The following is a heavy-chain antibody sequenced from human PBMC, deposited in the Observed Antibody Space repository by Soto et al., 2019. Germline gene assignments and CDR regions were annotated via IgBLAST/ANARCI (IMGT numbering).Heavy chain of an antibody. CDR2: INHSGST. V-gene: IGHV4-39*07. CDR3: AYIAAAGTSLYYYYGMDV. Sequence: SETLSLTCTVSGGSISSGGYYWSWIRQPPGKGLEWIGEINHSGSTNYNPSLKSRVTISVDTSKNQFSLKLSSVTAADTAVYYCAYIAAAGTSLYYYYGMDVWGQGTTVTVSS. J-gene: IGHJ6*02. D-gene: IGHD6-13*01. CDR1: GGSISSGGYY.